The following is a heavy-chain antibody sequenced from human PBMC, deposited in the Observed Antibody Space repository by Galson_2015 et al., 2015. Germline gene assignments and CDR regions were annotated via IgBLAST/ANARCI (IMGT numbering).Heavy chain of an antibody. CDR1: GFTVSSNY. Sequence: SLRLSCAASGFTVSSNYMSWVRQAPGKGLEWVSVIYSGGSTYYADSVKGRFTISRDNSKNTLYLQMNSLRAEDTAVYYCARGGVVAAIHFDYWGQGTLVTVSS. V-gene: IGHV3-53*01. D-gene: IGHD2-15*01. J-gene: IGHJ4*02. CDR2: IYSGGST. CDR3: ARGGVVAAIHFDY.